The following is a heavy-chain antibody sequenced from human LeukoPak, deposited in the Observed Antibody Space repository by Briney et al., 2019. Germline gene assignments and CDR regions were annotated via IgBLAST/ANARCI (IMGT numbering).Heavy chain of an antibody. CDR3: AGTYYDILTGYPYFDL. D-gene: IGHD3-9*01. J-gene: IGHJ2*01. CDR1: GGSISSYY. Sequence: SETLSLTCAVSGGSISSYYWSWIRQPPGKRLEWIGYIYYSGTTNYNPSLKSRVTISVDTSKNQFSLKLSSVTAADTAVYYCAGTYYDILTGYPYFDLWGRGTLVTVSS. V-gene: IGHV4-59*01. CDR2: IYYSGTT.